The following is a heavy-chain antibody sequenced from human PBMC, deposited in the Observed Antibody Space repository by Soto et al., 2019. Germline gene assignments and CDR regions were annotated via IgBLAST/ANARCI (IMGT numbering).Heavy chain of an antibody. CDR2: IYYSGST. V-gene: IGHV4-59*01. CDR3: ARAKVATTDLDY. CDR1: GGSISSYY. D-gene: IGHD5-12*01. J-gene: IGHJ4*02. Sequence: PSETLSLTCTGSGGSISSYYWSWIRQPPGKGLEWIGYIYYSGSTNYNPSLKSRVTISVDTSKNQFSLKLSSVTAADTAVYYCARAKVATTDLDYWGQGTLVTSPQ.